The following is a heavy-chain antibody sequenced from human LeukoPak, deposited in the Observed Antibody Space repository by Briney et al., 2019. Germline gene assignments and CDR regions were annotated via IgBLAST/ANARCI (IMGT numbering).Heavy chain of an antibody. CDR3: TRRGGMAPVDY. V-gene: IGHV3-49*04. CDR1: GFTFGGYA. Sequence: GRSLRLSCTASGFTFGGYAMSWVRHAPGKGLQSLCFIRSKAYGGTTEYAASVKGRFTISRDDSKSIAYLQMNSLKTEDTAVYYCTRRGGMAPVDYWGQGTLVTVSS. CDR2: IRSKAYGGTT. D-gene: IGHD2-15*01. J-gene: IGHJ4*02.